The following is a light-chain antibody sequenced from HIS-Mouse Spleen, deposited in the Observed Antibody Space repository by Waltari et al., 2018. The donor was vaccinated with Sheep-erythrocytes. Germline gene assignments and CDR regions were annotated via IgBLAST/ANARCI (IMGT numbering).Light chain of an antibody. CDR2: DDS. CDR1: NIGRKS. CDR3: CSYAGSYNHV. V-gene: IGLV3-21*03. Sequence: SYVLTQPPSVSVAPGKTARITCGGNNIGRKSVHWYQQKPGQAPVLVVYDDSDRPSGIPDRFSGSKSGNTASLTISGLQAEDEADYYCCSYAGSYNHVFATGTKVTVL. J-gene: IGLJ1*01.